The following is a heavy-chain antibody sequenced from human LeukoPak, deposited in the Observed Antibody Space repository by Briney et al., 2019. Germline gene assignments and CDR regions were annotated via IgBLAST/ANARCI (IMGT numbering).Heavy chain of an antibody. CDR2: IRGDGRTT. CDR1: GFTFGDYA. D-gene: IGHD6-19*01. V-gene: IGHV3-43*02. Sequence: GGSLRLSCAASGFTFGDYAMHWVRQAPGKGLEWVSLIRGDGRTTSYAGSVKGRFTISRDNSKNSLYLQMSSLRGEDTAMYYCAKDAVAGTWLHYWGQGTLVTVSS. CDR3: AKDAVAGTWLHY. J-gene: IGHJ4*02.